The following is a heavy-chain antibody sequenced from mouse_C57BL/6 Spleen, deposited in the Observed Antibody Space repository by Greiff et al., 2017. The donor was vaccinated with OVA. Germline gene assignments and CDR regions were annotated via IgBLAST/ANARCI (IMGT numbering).Heavy chain of an antibody. V-gene: IGHV5-4*01. CDR2: ICAGGSYT. CDR1: GFTFSSYA. Sequence: EVMLVESGGGLVKPGGSLKLSCAASGFTFSSYAMSWVRQTPDTRLEWVATICAGGSYTYYPDNVQGRFTISSDNAKNKQDRQMSHLKTGDTAMEYCAREGITTVVPDYGDYWGQGTTLTVSS. J-gene: IGHJ2*01. CDR3: AREGITTVVPDYGDY. D-gene: IGHD1-1*01.